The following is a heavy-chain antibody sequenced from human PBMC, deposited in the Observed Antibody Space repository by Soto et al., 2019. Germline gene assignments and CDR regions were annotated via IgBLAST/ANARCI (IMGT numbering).Heavy chain of an antibody. CDR2: ISAYNGKT. V-gene: IGHV1-18*01. J-gene: IGHJ3*02. D-gene: IGHD3-10*01. CDR3: ARLTMAQEAFDI. CDR1: GYTFTSYG. Sequence: QVQLEQSGAEVKKPGASVKVSCKASGYTFTSYGISWVRQAPGQGLEWMGWISAYNGKTNYAQKLQGRVTMTTDTSTSTAYMGLRSLRSDDTAVSYCARLTMAQEAFDIWGQGTMVTVSS.